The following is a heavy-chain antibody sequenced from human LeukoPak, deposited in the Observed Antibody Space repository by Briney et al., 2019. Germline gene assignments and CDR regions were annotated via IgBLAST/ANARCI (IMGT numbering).Heavy chain of an antibody. CDR1: GFTVSRNY. CDR3: ARGDGYNFFDS. CDR2: IYIDGNT. V-gene: IGHV3-66*01. J-gene: IGHJ4*02. Sequence: PGGSLRLSSAASGFTVSRNYMSWVRQAPGKGLELVSVIYIDGNTYYADSVRGRFTISRDNSKNTVYLQMNSLRAEDTAVYYCARGDGYNFFDSWGQGTLVTVSS. D-gene: IGHD5-24*01.